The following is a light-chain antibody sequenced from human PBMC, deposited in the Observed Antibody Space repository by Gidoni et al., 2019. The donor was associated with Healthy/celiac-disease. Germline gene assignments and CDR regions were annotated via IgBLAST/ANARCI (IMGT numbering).Light chain of an antibody. V-gene: IGKV3-11*01. Sequence: EIVLTQSPATLSLSPGERATLSCRASQSVSSYLAWYQQKPVQAPRLLIYDAANRATGIPARVSGSGSGTDFTLTSSSLEPEDFAVYYCQQRSNWTFGQGTKVEIK. CDR1: QSVSSY. CDR3: QQRSNWT. J-gene: IGKJ1*01. CDR2: DAA.